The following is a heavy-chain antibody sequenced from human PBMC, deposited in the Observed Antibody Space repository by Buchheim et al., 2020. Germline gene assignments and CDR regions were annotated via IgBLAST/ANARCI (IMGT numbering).Heavy chain of an antibody. CDR1: GFSFNIYG. J-gene: IGHJ6*02. CDR3: AKVFPGRTARLSGMDV. D-gene: IGHD1-14*01. CDR2: ISYDHSNI. V-gene: IGHV3-30*18. Sequence: QVQLVESGGGVVQPGRSLRLSCAASGFSFNIYGMHWVRQAPGKGLEWVAVISYDHSNIYYADSVKGRFTISRDNSKNTLYLQMNSLRSEDTGVYYCAKVFPGRTARLSGMDVWGRGTT.